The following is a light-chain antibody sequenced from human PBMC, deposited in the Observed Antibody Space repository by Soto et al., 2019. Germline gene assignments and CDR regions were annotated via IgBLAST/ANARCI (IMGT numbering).Light chain of an antibody. CDR2: EVS. J-gene: IGLJ2*01. CDR1: SSDVGLYNY. CDR3: SSYTTPSTVV. Sequence: QSALTQPASVSGSPGQSITISCTGTSSDVGLYNYVSWYQQHPGKAPKLMIYEVSYRPSGVSNRFSGSKSGNTASLTISGLQAEDEADYYCSSYTTPSTVVLGGGTKVTVL. V-gene: IGLV2-14*01.